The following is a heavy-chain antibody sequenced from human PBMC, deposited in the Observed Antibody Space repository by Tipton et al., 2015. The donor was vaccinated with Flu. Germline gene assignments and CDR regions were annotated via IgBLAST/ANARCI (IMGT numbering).Heavy chain of an antibody. CDR2: FYLSGTT. J-gene: IGHJ4*02. CDR1: GVSMSRTTHY. D-gene: IGHD3-10*01. Sequence: TLSLTCTVSGVSMSRTTHYWSWIRQPAGKGLEWIGRFYLSGTTTYNPSLKTRVTISLDTSKNQVSLRLNSVTAADTAVYYCARDVGKNYGRGPFDRWGQGTLVTVSS. V-gene: IGHV4-61*02. CDR3: ARDVGKNYGRGPFDR.